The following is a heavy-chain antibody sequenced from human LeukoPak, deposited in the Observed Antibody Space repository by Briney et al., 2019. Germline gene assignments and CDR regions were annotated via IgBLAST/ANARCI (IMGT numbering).Heavy chain of an antibody. Sequence: PGGSLRLSCAASGFTVSNNYMSWVRQAPGKGLEWVSVIYSGGSTYYADSVKGRFTISRDNSKNTLYLQVNSLRAEDTAVYYCARGIAVAGNPLDPWGQGTLVTVSS. CDR3: ARGIAVAGNPLDP. CDR2: IYSGGST. D-gene: IGHD6-19*01. J-gene: IGHJ5*02. V-gene: IGHV3-66*01. CDR1: GFTVSNNY.